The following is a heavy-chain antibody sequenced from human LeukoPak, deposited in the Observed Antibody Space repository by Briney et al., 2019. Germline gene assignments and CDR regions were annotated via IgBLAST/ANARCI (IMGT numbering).Heavy chain of an antibody. D-gene: IGHD3-22*01. CDR2: INSDGIRT. CDR3: ARGGSGSGYHYYYYYMDV. V-gene: IGHV3-74*01. Sequence: PGGSLRLSCAASGFTFSSYSMYWVRQVPGKGLLWVARINSDGIRTSHADSVQGRFTISRDNANNTLYLQMNSLRVEDTAVYYCARGGSGSGYHYYYYYMDVWGKGTTVTISS. J-gene: IGHJ6*03. CDR1: GFTFSSYS.